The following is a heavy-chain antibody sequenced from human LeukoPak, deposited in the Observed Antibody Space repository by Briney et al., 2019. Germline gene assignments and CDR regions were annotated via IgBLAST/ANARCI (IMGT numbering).Heavy chain of an antibody. CDR2: INPDSGGT. V-gene: IGHV1-2*02. J-gene: IGHJ4*02. D-gene: IGHD6-13*01. CDR3: ARGRSIAAAGPYYFDY. CDR1: GYTFTAYY. Sequence: ASVKVSCKASGYTFTAYYMHWVRQAPGQGLEWMGWINPDSGGTNYAQKFQGRVTMTRDTSINTAYMELSRLSSDDTAVYYCARGRSIAAAGPYYFDYWGQGTLVTVSS.